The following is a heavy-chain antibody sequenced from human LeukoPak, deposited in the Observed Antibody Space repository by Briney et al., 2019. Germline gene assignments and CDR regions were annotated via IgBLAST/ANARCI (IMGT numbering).Heavy chain of an antibody. CDR3: ARGDGVQRGFGELLGYFDY. Sequence: SETLYLTCTVSGGSISSGGYYWSWIRQHPGKGLEWIGYIYYSGSTYYNPSLKSRVTISVDTSKNQFSLKLSSVTAADTAVYYCARGDGVQRGFGELLGYFDYWGQGTLVTVSS. D-gene: IGHD3-10*01. V-gene: IGHV4-31*03. J-gene: IGHJ4*02. CDR1: GGSISSGGYY. CDR2: IYYSGST.